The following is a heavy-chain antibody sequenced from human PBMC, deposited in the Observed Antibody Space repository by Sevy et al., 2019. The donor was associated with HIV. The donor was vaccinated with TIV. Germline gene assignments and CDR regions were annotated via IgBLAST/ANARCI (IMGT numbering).Heavy chain of an antibody. CDR2: ISYDGNNK. Sequence: GGSLRLSCAASGFTFSSYAMHWVRQAPGKGLEWVAVISYDGNNKYYADSVKGRFTISRDNSKNTLYLQMNSLRAEDTAVYYCARENYYYDSSGYYGWDYYYYYGMDVWGQGTTVTVSS. J-gene: IGHJ6*02. CDR1: GFTFSSYA. V-gene: IGHV3-30-3*01. D-gene: IGHD3-22*01. CDR3: ARENYYYDSSGYYGWDYYYYYGMDV.